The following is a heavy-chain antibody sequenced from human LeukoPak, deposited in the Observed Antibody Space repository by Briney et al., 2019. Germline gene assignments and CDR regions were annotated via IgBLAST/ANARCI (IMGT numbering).Heavy chain of an antibody. Sequence: PGGSLRLSCAASGFTASSNYMSWVRQAPGKGLEWVSVIYSGGSTYYADSVKGRFTISRDNSENTLYLQMNSLRAEDTAVYYCARGDIGGYFDYWGQGTLVTVSS. CDR1: GFTASSNY. CDR2: IYSGGST. J-gene: IGHJ4*02. D-gene: IGHD2-15*01. CDR3: ARGDIGGYFDY. V-gene: IGHV3-53*01.